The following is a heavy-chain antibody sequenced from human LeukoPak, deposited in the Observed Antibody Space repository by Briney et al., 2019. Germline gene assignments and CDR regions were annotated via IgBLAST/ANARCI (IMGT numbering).Heavy chain of an antibody. CDR1: GYSISSGYY. D-gene: IGHD2-2*01. V-gene: IGHV4-38-2*01. CDR3: ARHEYQLLFYYYYYMDV. J-gene: IGHJ6*03. CDR2: IYHSGST. Sequence: SETLSLTCAVSGYSISSGYYWGWIRQPPGKGLEWIGSIYHSGSTYYNPSLKSRVTISVDTSKNQFSLKLSSVTAADTAVYYCARHEYQLLFYYYYYMDVWGKGTTVTVSS.